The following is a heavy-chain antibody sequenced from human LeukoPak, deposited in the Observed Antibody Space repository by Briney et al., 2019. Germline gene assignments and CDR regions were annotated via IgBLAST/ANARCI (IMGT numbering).Heavy chain of an antibody. J-gene: IGHJ6*02. V-gene: IGHV3-21*01. CDR1: GFTFSSYS. CDR3: ARDVSGPSGSPWYYYGMDV. D-gene: IGHD1-26*01. CDR2: ISSSSSYI. Sequence: GGSLGLSCAASGFTFSSYSMNWVRQAPGKGLEWVSSISSSSSYIYYADSVKGRFTISRDNAKNSLYLQMNSLRAEDTAVYYCARDVSGPSGSPWYYYGMDVWGQGTTVTVSS.